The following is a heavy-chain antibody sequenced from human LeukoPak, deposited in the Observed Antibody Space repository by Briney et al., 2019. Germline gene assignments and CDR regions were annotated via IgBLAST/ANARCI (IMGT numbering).Heavy chain of an antibody. V-gene: IGHV3-21*01. CDR3: ARDPQYSSSWYRDAFDM. D-gene: IGHD6-13*01. CDR1: GFTFSSYS. CDR2: ISSSSSYR. Sequence: GGSLRLSCAASGFTFSSYSMNWVRQAAGKGLEWGSSISSSSSYRYYADSVKGRFTISRDNAKKSLYLQRNSLRAEDTAGYYCARDPQYSSSWYRDAFDMWGQGTMVSVS. J-gene: IGHJ3*02.